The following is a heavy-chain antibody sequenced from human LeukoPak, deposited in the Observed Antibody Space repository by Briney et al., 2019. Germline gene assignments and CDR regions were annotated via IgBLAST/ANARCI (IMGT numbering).Heavy chain of an antibody. V-gene: IGHV1-2*02. D-gene: IGHD2-8*01. CDR3: ARVAYCTKGVCINFDL. CDR2: INPNSGGT. CDR1: GYTFTGSY. Sequence: GASLKVSCKASGYTFTGSYMHWMRQAPGQGLEWMGWINPNSGGTKYAQKFQGRVTVTRDTSTSTAYMELSGLRADDTAVYYCARVAYCTKGVCINFDLWGQGTLVTVSS. J-gene: IGHJ4*02.